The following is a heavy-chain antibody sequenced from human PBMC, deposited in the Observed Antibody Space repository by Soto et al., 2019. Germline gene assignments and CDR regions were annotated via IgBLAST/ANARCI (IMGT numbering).Heavy chain of an antibody. CDR2: FSPTDSYT. V-gene: IGHV5-10-1*01. D-gene: IGHD2-15*01. CDR1: GYSFANYW. J-gene: IGHJ6*02. Sequence: GESLKISCKGSGYSFANYWISWVRQMPGKGLEWMGRFSPTDSYTDYNPSFQGHVTISGDKSINTAYVQWSSLRASDTAMYFCARHPYIGGFDVWGQGTTVTVLL. CDR3: ARHPYIGGFDV.